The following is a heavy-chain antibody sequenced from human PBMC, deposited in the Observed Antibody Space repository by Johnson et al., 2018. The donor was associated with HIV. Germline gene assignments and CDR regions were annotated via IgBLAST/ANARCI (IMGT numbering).Heavy chain of an antibody. CDR1: GFSVSNTY. D-gene: IGHD7-27*01. J-gene: IGHJ3*01. CDR3: ARDGESQKLPLGDAFDV. CDR2: IYSGGST. V-gene: IGHV3-66*01. Sequence: EQLVESGGGLVQPGGSLTLSCGASGFSVSNTYMNWVRQAPGKGLEWVSVIYSGGSTYYADSVRDRFTISRDNSRNTLYLQMRNLRVDDTGIYYCARDGESQKLPLGDAFDVWGQGTLVTVSS.